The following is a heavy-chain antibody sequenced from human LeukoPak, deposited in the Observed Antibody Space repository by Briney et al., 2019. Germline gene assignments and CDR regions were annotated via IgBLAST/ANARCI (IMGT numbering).Heavy chain of an antibody. Sequence: GGSLRLSCAASGFTFSSYSMNWVRQAPGKGLEWVSAIGGSGGSTYYADSVKGRFTISRDNSKNTLYLQMNSLRAEDTAVYYCAKDPYDFWSGYGYYWGQGTLVTVSS. CDR3: AKDPYDFWSGYGYY. J-gene: IGHJ4*02. V-gene: IGHV3-23*01. CDR1: GFTFSSYS. CDR2: IGGSGGST. D-gene: IGHD3-3*01.